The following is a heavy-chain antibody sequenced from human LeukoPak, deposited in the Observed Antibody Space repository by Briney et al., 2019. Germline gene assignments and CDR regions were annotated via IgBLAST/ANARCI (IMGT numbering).Heavy chain of an antibody. D-gene: IGHD4-17*01. CDR2: IYYSGTT. J-gene: IGHJ6*02. Sequence: SETLSLTCTVSGGSISSSYWTWIRQPPGKGLEWIGYIYYSGTTDYNPSLRSRVTISVDTPKNQFSLKLSSVTAADTAVYYCARDFAVTTAYYYGVDVWGQGITVTVSS. CDR1: GGSISSSY. CDR3: ARDFAVTTAYYYGVDV. V-gene: IGHV4-59*01.